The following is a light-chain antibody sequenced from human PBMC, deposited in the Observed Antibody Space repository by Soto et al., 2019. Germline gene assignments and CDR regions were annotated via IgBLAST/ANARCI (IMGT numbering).Light chain of an antibody. CDR3: QQRANGPWT. Sequence: EIVLTQSPGTLSLSPGKRATLSCRASQSISSSYLAWYQQRPGQAPRLLIYGASSRATGIPDRFSGSGSGTEFTLTISRLEPEDFAFYYCQQRANGPWTFGQGTRVEI. J-gene: IGKJ1*01. CDR1: QSISSSY. V-gene: IGKV3D-20*02. CDR2: GAS.